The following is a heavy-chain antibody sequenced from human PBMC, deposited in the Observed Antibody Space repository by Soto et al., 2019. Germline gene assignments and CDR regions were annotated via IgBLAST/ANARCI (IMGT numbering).Heavy chain of an antibody. CDR2: INHSGST. J-gene: IGHJ4*02. CDR1: GGSFSGYY. V-gene: IGHV4-34*01. D-gene: IGHD2-8*02. CDR3: ARHKSTGLLDY. Sequence: HVQLQQWGAGLLKPSETLSLTCAVYGGSFSGYYWTWVRQPPGTGLEWIGEINHSGSTNYNPSVKSPVTISVDTSKNQFSLQLTSVNTADPAVYYCARHKSTGLLDYWGQGTRVTVSS.